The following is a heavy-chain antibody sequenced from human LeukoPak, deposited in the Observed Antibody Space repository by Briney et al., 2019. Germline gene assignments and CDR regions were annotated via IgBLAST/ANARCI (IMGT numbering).Heavy chain of an antibody. J-gene: IGHJ5*02. D-gene: IGHD3-9*01. V-gene: IGHV4-34*01. CDR1: GGSFSGYY. CDR2: INHSGST. Sequence: SETLSLTCAVYGGSFSGYYWSWIRQPPGKGLEWIGEINHSGSTNYNPSLKSRVTISVDTSKNQFSLKLSSVTAADTAVYYCARVGGHYDILTGYSENWFDPWGQGTLVTVSS. CDR3: ARVGGHYDILTGYSENWFDP.